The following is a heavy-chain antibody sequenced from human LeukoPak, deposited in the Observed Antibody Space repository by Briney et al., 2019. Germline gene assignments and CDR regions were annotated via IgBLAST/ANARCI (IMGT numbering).Heavy chain of an antibody. Sequence: GGSLKISCRGSGYSFTSYWIGWVRQMPGKGLEWMGIIYPGDSDTRYSPSFQGQVTISADKSISTAYLQWSSLKASDTAMYYCARHHRVIAAAGGNWFDPWGQGTLVTVSS. CDR3: ARHHRVIAAAGGNWFDP. CDR1: GYSFTSYW. V-gene: IGHV5-51*01. CDR2: IYPGDSDT. D-gene: IGHD6-13*01. J-gene: IGHJ5*02.